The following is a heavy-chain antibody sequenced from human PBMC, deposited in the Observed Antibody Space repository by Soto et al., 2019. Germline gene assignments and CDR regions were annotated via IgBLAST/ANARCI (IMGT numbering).Heavy chain of an antibody. CDR1: GFTFSSYA. D-gene: IGHD3-16*02. Sequence: EVQLLESGGGLVQPGGSLRLSCAASGFTFSSYAMSWVRQAPGKGLEWVSAISGSGGSTYYADSVKGRFTISRDNSKNTLYLQMNSLRAEDTAVYYCAINRGSIVGEYYDYIWGSYPYHYFDYWGQGTLVTVSS. CDR3: AINRGSIVGEYYDYIWGSYPYHYFDY. V-gene: IGHV3-23*01. J-gene: IGHJ4*02. CDR2: ISGSGGST.